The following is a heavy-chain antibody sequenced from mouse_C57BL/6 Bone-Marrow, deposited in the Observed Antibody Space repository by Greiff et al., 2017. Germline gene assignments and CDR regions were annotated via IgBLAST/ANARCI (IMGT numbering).Heavy chain of an antibody. CDR1: GFSLSTSGMG. V-gene: IGHV8-12*01. D-gene: IGHD3-1*01. CDR2: IYWDDDK. CDR3: ARRKGYLYAMDY. Sequence: QVTLKESGPGLLQSSQTLSLTCSFSGFSLSTSGMGVSWIRQPSGKGLEWLAHIYWDDDKRYNPSLKSRLTISKDTSRNQVFLKITSVDTADTATYYCARRKGYLYAMDYWGQGTSVTVSS. J-gene: IGHJ4*01.